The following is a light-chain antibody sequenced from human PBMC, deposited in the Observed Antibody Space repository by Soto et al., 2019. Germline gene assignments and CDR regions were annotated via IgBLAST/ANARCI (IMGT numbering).Light chain of an antibody. J-gene: IGKJ4*01. CDR3: QQTYSSPLT. V-gene: IGKV1-39*01. CDR2: SAS. Sequence: DIQMTQSPSTLSASVGDRVTITCRASQGISSFLAWYQQIPGKVPKLLIYSASSLQSGVPSRFSGSGSGTDFTLTISSLQPEDFAAYYCQQTYSSPLTFGGGTKVDTK. CDR1: QGISSF.